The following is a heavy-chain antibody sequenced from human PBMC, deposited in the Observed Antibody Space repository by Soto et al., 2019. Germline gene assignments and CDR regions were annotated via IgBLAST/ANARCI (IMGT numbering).Heavy chain of an antibody. V-gene: IGHV3-30*18. J-gene: IGHJ6*02. CDR3: AKDGKVYYYYGMDV. CDR1: GFTFSSYG. D-gene: IGHD2-15*01. Sequence: QVQLVESGGGVVQPGRSLRLSCAASGFTFSSYGMHWVRQAPGKGLEWVAVISYDGSNKYYADSVKGRFTISRDNSKNTLYLRMNSLRAEDTAVYYCAKDGKVYYYYGMDVWGQGTTVTVSS. CDR2: ISYDGSNK.